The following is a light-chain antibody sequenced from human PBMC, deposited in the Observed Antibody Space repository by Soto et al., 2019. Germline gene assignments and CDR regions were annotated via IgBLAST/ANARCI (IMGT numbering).Light chain of an antibody. CDR1: SSNIGAGYD. CDR3: QSYDSSLNGVV. V-gene: IGLV1-40*01. Sequence: QPVLTQPPSVSGAPGQRVTISCTGSSSNIGAGYDVHWYQQLPGTAPKLLIYGNNNRTSGVPDRFSGSKSGTSASLAITGLQAEDEADYYCQSYDSSLNGVVFGGGTKVTVL. CDR2: GNN. J-gene: IGLJ2*01.